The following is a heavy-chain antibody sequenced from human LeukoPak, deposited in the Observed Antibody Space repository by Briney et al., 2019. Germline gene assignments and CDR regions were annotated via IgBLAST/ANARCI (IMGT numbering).Heavy chain of an antibody. D-gene: IGHD3-10*01. CDR1: GYSFTSYW. J-gene: IGHJ5*02. CDR3: ARRVEGVSERVGELGPNWFDR. CDR2: IYPGDSDT. Sequence: KTGESLKISCKGSGYSFTSYWIGWVRQMPGKGVEWMGIIYPGDSDTRYSPSFQGQVTISADKSISTAYLQWSSLKASDTAMYYCARRVEGVSERVGELGPNWFDRWGQGTLVTVSS. V-gene: IGHV5-51*01.